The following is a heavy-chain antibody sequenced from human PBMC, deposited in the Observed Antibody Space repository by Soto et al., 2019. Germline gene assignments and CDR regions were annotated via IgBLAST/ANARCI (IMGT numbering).Heavy chain of an antibody. D-gene: IGHD5-18*01. V-gene: IGHV1-69*01. Sequence: QVQLVQSGAEVKKPGSSVRVSCKASGGTFGNHAISWVRQAPGQGLGWLGGIIPVLGVGDNAQNFQGRVTITADASTSTAYLELSSLRSEDTALYYCAREAGYTYGYVFDYWGQGTLVTVSS. J-gene: IGHJ4*02. CDR2: IIPVLGVG. CDR3: AREAGYTYGYVFDY. CDR1: GGTFGNHA.